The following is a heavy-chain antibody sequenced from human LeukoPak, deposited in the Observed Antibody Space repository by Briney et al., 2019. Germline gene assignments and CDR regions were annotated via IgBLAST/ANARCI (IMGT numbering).Heavy chain of an antibody. D-gene: IGHD1-26*01. CDR3: ARWSENIVGATGYFDY. CDR1: GYSFTSYW. Sequence: GESLKISCKGSGYSFTSYWTGWVRQMPGKGLEWMGIIYPGDSDTRYSPSFQGQVTISADKSISTAYLQWSSLKASDTAMHYCARWSENIVGATGYFDYWGQGTLVTVSP. CDR2: IYPGDSDT. J-gene: IGHJ4*02. V-gene: IGHV5-51*01.